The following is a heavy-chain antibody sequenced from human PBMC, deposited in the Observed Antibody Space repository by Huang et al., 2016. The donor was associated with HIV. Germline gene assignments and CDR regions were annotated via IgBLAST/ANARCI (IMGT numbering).Heavy chain of an antibody. Sequence: QVQLVQSGAEVKKPGASVKVSCKASEYLFTDYSRHWVRQAPGQGLEWIGWMNTKCGGTNAAQRFLGSVPLTRDTSISTAYMEVSRLTCADTAVYYCARHPRPLVSSGWIQYMHYWGQGTLVIVSS. J-gene: IGHJ4*02. CDR3: ARHPRPLVSSGWIQYMHY. D-gene: IGHD6-19*01. CDR2: MNTKCGGT. V-gene: IGHV1-2*02. CDR1: EYLFTDYS.